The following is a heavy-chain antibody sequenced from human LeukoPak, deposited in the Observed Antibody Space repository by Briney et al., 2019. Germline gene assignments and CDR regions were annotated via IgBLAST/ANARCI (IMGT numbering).Heavy chain of an antibody. Sequence: PGGSLRLSCAASGFTFSSYAMSWVRQAPGKGLVWISNINEDGTTAYADSVKGRFTISRDNAKNTLYLQMNSLRAEDTAVYYCARVRGGNWGQGTLVTVSS. CDR3: ARVRGGN. CDR1: GFTFSSYA. D-gene: IGHD3-16*01. V-gene: IGHV3-74*01. CDR2: INEDGTT. J-gene: IGHJ4*02.